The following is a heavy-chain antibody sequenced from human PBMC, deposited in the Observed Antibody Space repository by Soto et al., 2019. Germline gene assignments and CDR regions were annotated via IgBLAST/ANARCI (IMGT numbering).Heavy chain of an antibody. CDR1: GFTFSSYG. D-gene: IGHD2-15*01. V-gene: IGHV3-30*18. CDR2: ISYDGTNN. CDR3: AKGDCSGGSCYFTAFDI. Sequence: SLRLSCAASGFTFSSYGMHWVRQAPGKGLEWVAVISYDGTNNYYTESVKGRFTISRDNSKNTLFLQMNSLRAEDTAVYFCAKGDCSGGSCYFTAFDIWGQGTIVTVSS. J-gene: IGHJ3*02.